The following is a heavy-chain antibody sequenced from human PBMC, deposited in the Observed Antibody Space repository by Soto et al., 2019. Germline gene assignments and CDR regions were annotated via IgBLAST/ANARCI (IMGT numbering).Heavy chain of an antibody. CDR3: ERDICYSSFDY. V-gene: IGHV3-7*01. D-gene: IGHD2-15*01. CDR1: GFSFRNYW. Sequence: EVQLVESGGDLVQPGGSLRLSCAVSGFSFRNYWMSWVRQAPGKGLEWVANINHDGSEQNFFDSVKGRFTISRDNGKNSLFLQINSLRADDTAVYYCERDICYSSFDYFSQGTLVTVSS. CDR2: INHDGSEQ. J-gene: IGHJ4*02.